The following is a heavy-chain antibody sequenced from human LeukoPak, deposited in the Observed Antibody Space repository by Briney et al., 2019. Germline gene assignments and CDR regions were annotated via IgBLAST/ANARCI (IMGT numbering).Heavy chain of an antibody. D-gene: IGHD6-13*01. CDR2: IIPILGIA. CDR3: ARDSISAPGLSFDY. CDR1: GGTFSSYA. Sequence: GASVKVSCKASGGTFSSYAISWVRQAPGQGLEWMGRIIPILGIANYAQKFQGRVTITADKSTSTAYMELSRLRSDDTAVYYCARDSISAPGLSFDYWGQGTLVTVSS. J-gene: IGHJ4*02. V-gene: IGHV1-69*04.